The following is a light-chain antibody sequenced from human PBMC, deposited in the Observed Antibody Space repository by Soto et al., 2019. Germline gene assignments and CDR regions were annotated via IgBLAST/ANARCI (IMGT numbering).Light chain of an antibody. Sequence: QSVLTQPASVSGSPGQSITISCTGTSSVVGSYNLVSWYQQYPGKAPKLIIYEGSKRPSGVSNRFSGSKSGNTASLTISGLQAEDEADYYCCSYARSSTYVFGIGTKVTVL. CDR3: CSYARSSTYV. J-gene: IGLJ1*01. CDR1: SSVVGSYNL. V-gene: IGLV2-23*01. CDR2: EGS.